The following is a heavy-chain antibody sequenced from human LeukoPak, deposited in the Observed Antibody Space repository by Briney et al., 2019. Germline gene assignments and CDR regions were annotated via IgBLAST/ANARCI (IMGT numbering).Heavy chain of an antibody. CDR1: GYTFTSYG. V-gene: IGHV1-18*01. CDR2: ISAYNSNT. CDR3: ATDLRYSDILPGYHAPNAFDI. Sequence: GASVKVSCKASGYTFTSYGISWVRQAPGQGLEWMGWISAYNSNTNFAQKLQGRVTMTTDTSTNKAYMEMRSLRSDDPAVYYCATDLRYSDILPGYHAPNAFDIWGQGTMVTVSS. D-gene: IGHD3-9*01. J-gene: IGHJ3*02.